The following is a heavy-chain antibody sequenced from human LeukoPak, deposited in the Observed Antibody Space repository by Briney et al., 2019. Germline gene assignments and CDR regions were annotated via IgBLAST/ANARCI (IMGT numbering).Heavy chain of an antibody. V-gene: IGHV3-30*18. CDR3: AKRHPTSWYVVDY. Sequence: PGGSLRLSCAASGFTFSAYDMDWVRQAPGKGLDWVAFISDHEINRYYADSVKGRFAISRDNSKNTLYLQMNSLRAEDTAVYYCAKRHPTSWYVVDYWGQGTLVTVSS. CDR1: GFTFSAYD. J-gene: IGHJ4*02. D-gene: IGHD6-13*01. CDR2: ISDHEINR.